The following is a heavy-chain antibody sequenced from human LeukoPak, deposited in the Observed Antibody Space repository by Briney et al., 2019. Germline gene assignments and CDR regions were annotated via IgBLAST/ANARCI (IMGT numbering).Heavy chain of an antibody. CDR1: GGSISSSNYY. Sequence: SETLSLTCTVSGGSISSSNYYWGWIRQPPGKGLEWIGSTYYSGSTYYNPSLKSRVTISVDTSKNQFSLKLSSVTAADTAVYYCARGGIVGATTYFDHWGQGTLVTVSS. V-gene: IGHV4-39*07. J-gene: IGHJ4*02. D-gene: IGHD1-26*01. CDR2: TYYSGST. CDR3: ARGGIVGATTYFDH.